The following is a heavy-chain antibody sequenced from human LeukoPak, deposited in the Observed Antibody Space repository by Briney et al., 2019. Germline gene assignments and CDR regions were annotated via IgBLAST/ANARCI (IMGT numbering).Heavy chain of an antibody. CDR3: ARDSGGRHGGFEI. CDR2: IYNSGST. J-gene: IGHJ3*02. V-gene: IGHV4-59*01. D-gene: IGHD6-19*01. Sequence: SETLSLSCTVSGVSISSYYWSWIRQPPGKGLEWIGYIYNSGSTNYNPSLKSRVTISVDTSKNQYSLKMSSVTAADTAVYYCARDSGGRHGGFEIWGQAAM. CDR1: GVSISSYY.